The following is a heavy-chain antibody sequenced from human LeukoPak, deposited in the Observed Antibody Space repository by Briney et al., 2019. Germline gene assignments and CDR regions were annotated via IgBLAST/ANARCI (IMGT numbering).Heavy chain of an antibody. Sequence: SGTLSLTCGVSGGSVTSTNWWTWVRQPPGKGLEWIGEVHLDGRTNYNPSLESRLTISVDLSENHISLKLTSVTAADTAVYYCAREGGFFRPLDYSGQGTMVTVSS. D-gene: IGHD3-3*01. V-gene: IGHV4-4*02. CDR2: VHLDGRT. CDR1: GGSVTSTNW. CDR3: AREGGFFRPLDY. J-gene: IGHJ4*02.